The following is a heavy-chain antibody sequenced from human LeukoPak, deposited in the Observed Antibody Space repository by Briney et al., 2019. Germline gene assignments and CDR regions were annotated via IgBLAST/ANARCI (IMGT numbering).Heavy chain of an antibody. V-gene: IGHV4-59*01. Sequence: SETLSLTCSVSDDSITMYYWTWIRQPPGKGLEWIGYVDHTGSTNFNPSLNGRVSISRDTTKNLFSLRLRPVTAADTAVYFCARGRVSSSTWYSTYYYYFYMDVWGKGTTVTVSS. CDR3: ARGRVSSSTWYSTYYYYFYMDV. J-gene: IGHJ6*03. CDR1: DDSITMYY. D-gene: IGHD1-1*01. CDR2: VDHTGST.